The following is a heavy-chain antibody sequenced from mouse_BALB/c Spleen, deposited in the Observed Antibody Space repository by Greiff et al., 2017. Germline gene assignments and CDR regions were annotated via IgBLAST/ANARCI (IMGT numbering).Heavy chain of an antibody. CDR1: GFNIKDYY. Sequence: VQLQQSGAELVRPGASVKLSCTASGFNIKDYYMHWVKQRPEQGLEWIGWIDPENGDTEYAPKFQGKATMTADTSSNTAYLQLSSLTSEDTAVYYCNAYGNSWFAYWGQGTLVTVSA. V-gene: IGHV14-4*02. CDR3: NAYGNSWFAY. D-gene: IGHD2-1*01. J-gene: IGHJ3*01. CDR2: IDPENGDT.